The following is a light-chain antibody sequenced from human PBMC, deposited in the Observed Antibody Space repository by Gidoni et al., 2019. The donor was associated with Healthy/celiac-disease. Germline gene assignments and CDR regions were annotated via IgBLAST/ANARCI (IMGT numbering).Light chain of an antibody. J-gene: IGKJ4*01. CDR1: QSVLYSSNNKNY. CDR3: QQYYSTPLT. CDR2: WAP. V-gene: IGKV4-1*01. Sequence: QSVLYSSNNKNYLAWYQQKPGQPPKLLIYWAPTRESGVPDRFSGSGSGTDFTLTISSLQAEDVAVYYCQQYYSTPLTFGGGTKVEIK.